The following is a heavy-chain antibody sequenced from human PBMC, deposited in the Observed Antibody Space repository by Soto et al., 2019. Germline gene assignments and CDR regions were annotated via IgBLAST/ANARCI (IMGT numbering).Heavy chain of an antibody. CDR2: ISAYNGNT. D-gene: IGHD2-2*01. Sequence: QVQLVQSGAEVKKPGASVKVSCKASGYTFTSYGISWVRQAPGQGLEWMGWISAYNGNTNYAQKLQGRVTMTTDTSTSTAYMELRSLRSDDTAVYYCARMRGYCSSTSCYASTDYYYYYYMDVWGKGTTVTVSS. CDR3: ARMRGYCSSTSCYASTDYYYYYYMDV. CDR1: GYTFTSYG. V-gene: IGHV1-18*01. J-gene: IGHJ6*03.